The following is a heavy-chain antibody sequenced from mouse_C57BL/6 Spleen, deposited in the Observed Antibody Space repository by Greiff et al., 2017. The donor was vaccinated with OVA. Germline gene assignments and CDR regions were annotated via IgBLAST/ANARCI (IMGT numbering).Heavy chain of an antibody. D-gene: IGHD1-1*01. V-gene: IGHV1-4*01. Sequence: VQLQQSGAELARPGASVKMSCKASGYTFTSYTMHWVKQRPGQGLEWIGYINPSSGYTKYNQKFKDKATLTADKSSSTAYMQLSSLTSEDSAVYYCARKHYYGRGDPWFAYWGQGTLVTVSA. J-gene: IGHJ3*01. CDR3: ARKHYYGRGDPWFAY. CDR1: GYTFTSYT. CDR2: INPSSGYT.